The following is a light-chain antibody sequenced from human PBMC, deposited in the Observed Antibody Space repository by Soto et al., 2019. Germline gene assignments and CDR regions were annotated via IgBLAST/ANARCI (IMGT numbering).Light chain of an antibody. CDR2: AAS. J-gene: IGKJ5*01. CDR1: EGINIL. CDR3: QQCHATPLT. V-gene: IGKV1-9*01. Sequence: DIQLTYSASFLSASVGDRVTITFRASEGINILLAWFQQKPGKDPTLLVAAASTLQSGVPSRFSGSGSETEFTLTITSLQPEDGGMYYCQQCHATPLTFGQGTRLEIK.